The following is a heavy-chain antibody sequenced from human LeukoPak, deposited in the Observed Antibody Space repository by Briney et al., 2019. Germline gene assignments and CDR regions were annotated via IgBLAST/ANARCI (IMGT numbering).Heavy chain of an antibody. D-gene: IGHD6-19*01. CDR3: AEDGFGWGHFINWYFDL. J-gene: IGHJ2*01. Sequence: PGGSLRLSCAASGFTFSSYAMSWVRQAPGKGLEWVSAISGSGGSTYYADSVKGRFTISRDNSKNTLYLQMNSLRAEDTAVYYCAEDGFGWGHFINWYFDLWGRGTLVTVSS. V-gene: IGHV3-23*01. CDR2: ISGSGGST. CDR1: GFTFSSYA.